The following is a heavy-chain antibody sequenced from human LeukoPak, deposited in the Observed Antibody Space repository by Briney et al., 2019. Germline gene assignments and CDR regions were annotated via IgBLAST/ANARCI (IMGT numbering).Heavy chain of an antibody. D-gene: IGHD2-15*01. CDR1: VGSISSYF. CDR2: IYSSEST. J-gene: IGHJ4*02. CDR3: ARDVVGAASNYVDY. V-gene: IGHV4-4*07. Sequence: SETLSLTRTLSVGSISSYFGSWIRQPAGQGLKWIGLIYSSESTSYYHSLKSRVTMSVDAYKNQLSLTLSSVTAADTDVYYCARDVVGAASNYVDYWGQGTLVTVSS.